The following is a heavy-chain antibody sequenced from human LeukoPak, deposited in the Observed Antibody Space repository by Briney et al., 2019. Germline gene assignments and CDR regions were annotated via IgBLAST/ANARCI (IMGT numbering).Heavy chain of an antibody. CDR2: INHSGST. V-gene: IGHV4-34*01. D-gene: IGHD6-25*01. CDR1: GGSFSGYY. J-gene: IGHJ4*02. Sequence: SETLSLTCAVYGGSFSGYYWSWIRQPPGKGLEWIGEINHSGSTNYNPSLKSRVTMSVDTSKNQFSLKLSSVTAADTAVYYCARDSSGYWGQGTLVTVSS. CDR3: ARDSSGY.